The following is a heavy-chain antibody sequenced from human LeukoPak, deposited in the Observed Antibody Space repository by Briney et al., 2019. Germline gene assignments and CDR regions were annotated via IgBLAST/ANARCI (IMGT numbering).Heavy chain of an antibody. V-gene: IGHV1-18*01. CDR1: GYTFAMFG. CDR2: SSAYNGNT. Sequence: ASVKVSCKASGYTFAMFGISWVRQAPGQGFEWMGRSSAYNGNTNYAQRFQGRVTMTRNTSISTAYMELSSLRSEDTAVYYCARGETRMVRGVSGWSNIIGGPRNYYYYMDVWGKGTTVTISS. CDR3: ARGETRMVRGVSGWSNIIGGPRNYYYYMDV. D-gene: IGHD3-10*01. J-gene: IGHJ6*03.